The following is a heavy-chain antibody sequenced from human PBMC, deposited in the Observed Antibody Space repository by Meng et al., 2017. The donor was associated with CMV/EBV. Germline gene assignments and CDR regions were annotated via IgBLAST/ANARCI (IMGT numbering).Heavy chain of an antibody. CDR3: AHSPVVPILNWLDP. CDR1: GFSLSTSGVG. D-gene: IGHD2-15*01. Sequence: SGFSLSTSGVGVGWIRQPPGKALEWLALIYWNDDKRYSPSLKSRLTITKDTSKNQVVLTMTNMDPVDTATYYCAHSPVVPILNWLDPWGQGTLVTVSS. J-gene: IGHJ5*02. CDR2: IYWNDDK. V-gene: IGHV2-5*01.